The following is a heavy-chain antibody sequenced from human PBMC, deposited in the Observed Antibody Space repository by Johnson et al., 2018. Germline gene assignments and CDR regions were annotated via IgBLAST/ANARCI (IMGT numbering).Heavy chain of an antibody. J-gene: IGHJ3*02. CDR2: IKSKTDGGTT. V-gene: IGHV3-15*07. D-gene: IGHD3-22*01. Sequence: VQLVQSGGGLVKPGGSLRLSCAASGFTFSNAWMNWVRQAPGKGLEWVGRIKSKTDGGTTDYAAPVKGRFPISRDDSKNTLYLQMNSLKTEDTAVYYCTTEGASYYDSSGYYNDAFDIWGQGTMVTVSS. CDR1: GFTFSNAW. CDR3: TTEGASYYDSSGYYNDAFDI.